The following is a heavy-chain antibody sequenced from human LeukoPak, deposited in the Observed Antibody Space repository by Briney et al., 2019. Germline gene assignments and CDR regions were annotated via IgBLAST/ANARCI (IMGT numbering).Heavy chain of an antibody. Sequence: PGGSLRLSCAASGFTVSSNYMSWVRQAPGKGLEWVSVIYSGGSTYFADSVKGRFTISRDNSKNTLYLQMNSLRADDTAVYYCARGGVGSGYSIPGGVYWGQGTLVTVSS. J-gene: IGHJ4*02. V-gene: IGHV3-66*01. D-gene: IGHD5-18*01. CDR1: GFTVSSNY. CDR2: IYSGGST. CDR3: ARGGVGSGYSIPGGVY.